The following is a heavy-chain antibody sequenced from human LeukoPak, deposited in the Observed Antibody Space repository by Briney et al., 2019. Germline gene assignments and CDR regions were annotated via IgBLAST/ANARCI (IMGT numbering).Heavy chain of an antibody. D-gene: IGHD3-22*01. CDR1: GGSISSGSYY. Sequence: SQTLSLTCTVSGGSISSGSYYWRWIRQPAGKGLEWIGRIYTSGSTNYNPSLKSRVTISVDTSKNQFSLKLSSVTAADTAVYYCARGLRAGVVVHAFDIWGQGTMVTVSS. V-gene: IGHV4-61*02. J-gene: IGHJ3*02. CDR3: ARGLRAGVVVHAFDI. CDR2: IYTSGST.